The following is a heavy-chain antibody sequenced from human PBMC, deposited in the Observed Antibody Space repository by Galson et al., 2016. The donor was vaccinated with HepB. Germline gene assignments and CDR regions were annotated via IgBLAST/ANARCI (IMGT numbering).Heavy chain of an antibody. Sequence: PGKGLQWVSVISSDGSSTSYADSVKGRFTISRDTAKNTLYLQMNSLRPEDTAVYYCARRDYFDYWGQGTLVTVSS. V-gene: IGHV3-74*01. CDR2: ISSDGSST. J-gene: IGHJ4*02. CDR3: ARRDYFDY.